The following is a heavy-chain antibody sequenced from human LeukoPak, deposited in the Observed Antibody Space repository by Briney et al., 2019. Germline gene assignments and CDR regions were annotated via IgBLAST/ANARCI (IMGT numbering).Heavy chain of an antibody. D-gene: IGHD5-12*01. CDR2: MNPNSGNT. CDR1: RYTFTSYD. V-gene: IGHV1-8*01. Sequence: GASVKVSCKPSRYTFTSYDINWVRQGTGQGLEWMGWMNPNSGNTGYAQKFQGRVTMTRNTSISTAYMELSSLRSEDTAVYYRARVHYGYSGYDNFDYWGQGTLVTVSS. J-gene: IGHJ4*02. CDR3: ARVHYGYSGYDNFDY.